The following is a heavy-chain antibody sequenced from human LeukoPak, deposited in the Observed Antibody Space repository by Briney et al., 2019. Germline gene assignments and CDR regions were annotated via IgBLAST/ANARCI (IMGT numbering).Heavy chain of an antibody. J-gene: IGHJ4*02. Sequence: PSETLSLTCTVTGGSISSYYWSSIRQPRGKGLEWIGYISYSGNTNYNPSLTSRVTISVDTSKNQFSLKLSSVTAADTAVYYCARQGGYIAPLALWGQGTLVTVSS. CDR2: ISYSGNT. D-gene: IGHD6-13*01. CDR3: ARQGGYIAPLAL. V-gene: IGHV4-59*08. CDR1: GGSISSYY.